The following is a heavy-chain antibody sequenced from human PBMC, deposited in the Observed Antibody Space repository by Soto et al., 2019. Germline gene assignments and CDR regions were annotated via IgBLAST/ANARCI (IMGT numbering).Heavy chain of an antibody. V-gene: IGHV4-59*08. CDR2: IYYSGST. Sequence: SETLSLTCTVSGGSISSYYWSWIRQPPGKGLEWIGYIYYSGSTNYNPSLRSRSTISVDTSKNQFSLKLSSLTAADTAVYYCAISDYGGKVDYWGQGTLVTVSS. CDR1: GGSISSYY. J-gene: IGHJ4*02. D-gene: IGHD4-17*01. CDR3: AISDYGGKVDY.